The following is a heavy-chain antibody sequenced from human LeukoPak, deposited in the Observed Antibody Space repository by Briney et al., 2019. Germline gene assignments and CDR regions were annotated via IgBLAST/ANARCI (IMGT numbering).Heavy chain of an antibody. J-gene: IGHJ5*02. D-gene: IGHD6-13*01. CDR3: ARVGSNWYWLDP. CDR2: IADSGTTM. CDR1: GFTFSDYY. Sequence: NSGGSLRLSCAASGFTFSDYYMTGIRQAPGKGLEWISYIADSGTTMYYADSVKGRFTISRDNAKNSLYLQMNSLRVEDTAMYYCARVGSNWYWLDPWGQGTLVSVSS. V-gene: IGHV3-11*01.